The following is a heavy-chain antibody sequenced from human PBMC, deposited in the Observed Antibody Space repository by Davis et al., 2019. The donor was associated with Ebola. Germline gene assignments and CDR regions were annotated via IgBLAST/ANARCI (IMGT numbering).Heavy chain of an antibody. Sequence: GESLKISCAASGFTFSSYSMNWVRQAPGKGLEWVSSISSSSSYIYYADSVKGRFTISRDNAKNSLYLQMNSLRAEDTAVYYCARDHIDLWGWFDPWGQGNLVNVSS. V-gene: IGHV3-21*01. J-gene: IGHJ5*02. CDR2: ISSSSSYI. D-gene: IGHD3-16*01. CDR1: GFTFSSYS. CDR3: ARDHIDLWGWFDP.